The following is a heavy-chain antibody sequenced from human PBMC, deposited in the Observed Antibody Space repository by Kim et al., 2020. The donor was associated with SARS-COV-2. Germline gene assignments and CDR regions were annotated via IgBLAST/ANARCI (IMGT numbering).Heavy chain of an antibody. D-gene: IGHD3-22*01. CDR2: IKQDGSEK. Sequence: GGSLRLSCEASGFTFSSYWMSWVRQAPGKGLEWVANIKQDGSEKYYVDSVKGRFTISRDNAKNSLYLQMNSLRAEDTAVYYCARDPLPYYYDSSGYYYEYYFDYWGQGTLVTVSS. J-gene: IGHJ4*02. CDR3: ARDPLPYYYDSSGYYYEYYFDY. CDR1: GFTFSSYW. V-gene: IGHV3-7*01.